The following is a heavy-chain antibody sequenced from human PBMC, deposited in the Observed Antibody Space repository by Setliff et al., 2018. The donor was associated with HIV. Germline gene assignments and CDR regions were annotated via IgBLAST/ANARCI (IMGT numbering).Heavy chain of an antibody. D-gene: IGHD3-10*01. CDR3: ARDRSGVPDPFDN. CDR2: INTNTGNP. CDR1: GYSFTNYA. V-gene: IGHV7-4-1*02. Sequence: ASVKVSCKASGYSFTNYALNWVRQAPGQGLEWMGRINTNTGNPMYAQGYTGRFVFSLDTSVSTAFLQISSLKAEDTAIYYCARDRSGVPDPFDNWGQGTLVTVSS. J-gene: IGHJ4*02.